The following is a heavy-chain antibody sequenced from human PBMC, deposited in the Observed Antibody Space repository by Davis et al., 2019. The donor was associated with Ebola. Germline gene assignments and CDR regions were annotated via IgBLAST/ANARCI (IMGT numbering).Heavy chain of an antibody. D-gene: IGHD6-19*01. CDR1: GFTFSGFG. Sequence: GGSLRLSCAASGFTFSGFGVDWVRQAPGKGLEWVSSISYSSSYIFYADSVKGRFTISRDNAKNSLFLQMNSLRAEDTAVYYCARDWQSDFWGQGTLVTVSS. CDR2: ISYSSSYI. CDR3: ARDWQSDF. V-gene: IGHV3-21*01. J-gene: IGHJ4*02.